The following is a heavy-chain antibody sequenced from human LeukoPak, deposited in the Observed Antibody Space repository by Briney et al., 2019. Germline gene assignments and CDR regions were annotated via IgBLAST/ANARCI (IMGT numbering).Heavy chain of an antibody. V-gene: IGHV3-23*01. J-gene: IGHJ6*03. CDR1: GFTFSSSA. CDR3: ARVTCGGDCRAHYYYYYMDV. Sequence: GGSLRLSCAASGFTFSSSAMSWVRQAPGKGLEWVSSISGSGGSTYYADSVKGRFTISRDNSKNTLYLQMNSLRAEDTAVYYCARVTCGGDCRAHYYYYYMDVWGKGTTVTISS. D-gene: IGHD2-21*02. CDR2: ISGSGGST.